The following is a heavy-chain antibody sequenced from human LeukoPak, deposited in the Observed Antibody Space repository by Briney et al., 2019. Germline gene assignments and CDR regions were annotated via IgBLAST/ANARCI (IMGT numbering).Heavy chain of an antibody. CDR3: VSFYETY. CDR2: INSDGSWT. D-gene: IGHD2/OR15-2a*01. CDR1: GNYW. Sequence: GGSLRLSCAASGNYWMHWVRQVPGKGLVWVSHINSDGSWTSYADSVKGRFTISKDNAKNTVYLQMNSLRAEDTAVDYCVSFYETYWGRGTLVTVSS. V-gene: IGHV3-74*01. J-gene: IGHJ4*02.